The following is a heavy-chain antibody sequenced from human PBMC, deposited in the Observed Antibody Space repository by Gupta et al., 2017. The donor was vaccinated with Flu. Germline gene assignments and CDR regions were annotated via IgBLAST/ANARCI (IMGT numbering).Heavy chain of an antibody. V-gene: IGHV3-53*01. CDR2: IYSGGAT. D-gene: IGHD6-25*01. CDR1: GFPVSGNY. J-gene: IGHJ4*02. Sequence: EVRLVESGGDLVQPGESLRLSCAASGFPVSGNYMPWVRQTPEQGLEWVAFIYSGGATYYAASVECRFTISRDSFKNLLYLQMDRLRVEDTGVYYCARSAAGFDYWGQGTLVTVSP. CDR3: ARSAAGFDY.